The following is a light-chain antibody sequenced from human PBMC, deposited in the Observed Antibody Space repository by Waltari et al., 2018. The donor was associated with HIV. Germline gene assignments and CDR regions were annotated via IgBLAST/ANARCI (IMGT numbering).Light chain of an antibody. CDR3: QQRSNWPPS. J-gene: IGKJ4*01. Sequence: ELALTQSPATLSLSPGERATLSCRASQSVSSYLAWYQQKPGQAPRLLIYDASNRATGIPARFSGSGSGTDFTLTISSLEPEDFAVYYCQQRSNWPPSFGGGTKVEIK. CDR2: DAS. V-gene: IGKV3-11*01. CDR1: QSVSSY.